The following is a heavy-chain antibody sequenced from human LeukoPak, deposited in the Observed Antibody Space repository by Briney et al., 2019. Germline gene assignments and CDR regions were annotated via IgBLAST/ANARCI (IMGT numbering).Heavy chain of an antibody. CDR3: ARENIVVVPAAMGVDYYYMDV. V-gene: IGHV3-30*04. Sequence: PGRSLRLSCAASGFTFSSYAMHWVRQAPGKGLEWVAVISYDGGNKYYADSVKGRFTISRDNSKNTLYLQMNSLRAEDTAVYYCARENIVVVPAAMGVDYYYMDVWGKGTTVTVSS. J-gene: IGHJ6*03. D-gene: IGHD2-2*01. CDR2: ISYDGGNK. CDR1: GFTFSSYA.